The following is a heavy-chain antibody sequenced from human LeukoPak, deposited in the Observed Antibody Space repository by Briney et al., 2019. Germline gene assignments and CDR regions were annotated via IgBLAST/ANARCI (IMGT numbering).Heavy chain of an antibody. V-gene: IGHV4-61*01. D-gene: IGHD5-18*01. CDR1: GVSINTCCYY. Sequence: PSETLSLTCAVSGVSINTCCYYWTWIRQPPGKGLEWIGYKYYSGSTRYNSSLRSRLTISLESSKNQFSLGLTSVTAADTAVYYCARGRSYGFDFDSWGPGTLVTVSS. CDR3: ARGRSYGFDFDS. J-gene: IGHJ4*02. CDR2: KYYSGST.